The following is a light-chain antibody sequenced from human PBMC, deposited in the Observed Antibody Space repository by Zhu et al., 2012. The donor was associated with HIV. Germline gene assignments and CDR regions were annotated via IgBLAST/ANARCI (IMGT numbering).Light chain of an antibody. V-gene: IGKV3-20*01. Sequence: EIVMTQYPATLSASPGERATLYCRASQSVNTHLAWYRQKPGQAPRLLIYEASIRATGIPARFRGSASGTDFTLTISRLEAEDFAVYYCQQYGSSPLTFGGGTKVELK. CDR2: EAS. CDR1: QSVNTH. J-gene: IGKJ4*01. CDR3: QQYGSSPLT.